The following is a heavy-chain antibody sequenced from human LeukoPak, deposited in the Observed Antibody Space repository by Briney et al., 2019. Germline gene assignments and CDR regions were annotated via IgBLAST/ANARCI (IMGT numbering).Heavy chain of an antibody. Sequence: PGGSLRLSRAASGFPFSSYGKHWGRQAPGKGLEWVAFIWYEGSNKYYADSVKGRFTISRDNSKNTLYLQMNSLRAEDTAVYYCAKAYKGYCSGGSCYSIPPVWGQGTLVTVSS. D-gene: IGHD2-15*01. CDR1: GFPFSSYG. CDR2: IWYEGSNK. J-gene: IGHJ4*02. V-gene: IGHV3-30*02. CDR3: AKAYKGYCSGGSCYSIPPV.